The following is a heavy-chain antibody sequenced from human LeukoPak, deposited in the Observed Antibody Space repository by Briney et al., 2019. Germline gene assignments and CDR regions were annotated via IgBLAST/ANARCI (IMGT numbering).Heavy chain of an antibody. CDR1: GFTFSNAW. CDR2: IKSKTDGGTT. J-gene: IGHJ6*02. D-gene: IGHD1-1*01. CDR3: TTPVQQERLDLYYYYGMDV. V-gene: IGHV3-15*01. Sequence: GGSLRLSCAASGFTFSNAWMSWVRQAPGKGLEWVGRIKSKTDGGTTDYAAPVKGRFTISRDDSKNTLYLQMNSLKTEDTAVYYCTTPVQQERLDLYYYYGMDVWSQGTTVTVSS.